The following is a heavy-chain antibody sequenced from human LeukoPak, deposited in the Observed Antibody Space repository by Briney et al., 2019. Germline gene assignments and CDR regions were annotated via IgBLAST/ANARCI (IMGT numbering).Heavy chain of an antibody. D-gene: IGHD5-18*01. CDR3: ARASGESYSYGYYYYYYMDV. V-gene: IGHV4-38-2*02. Sequence: SETLSLTCTVSGYSISSGYYWGWIRPPPGKGLEWIGNIYHSGSTYYNPSLKSRVTISVDTSKNQFSLKLSSVTAADTAVYYCARASGESYSYGYYYYYYMDVWGKGTTVTVSS. CDR2: IYHSGST. CDR1: GYSISSGYY. J-gene: IGHJ6*03.